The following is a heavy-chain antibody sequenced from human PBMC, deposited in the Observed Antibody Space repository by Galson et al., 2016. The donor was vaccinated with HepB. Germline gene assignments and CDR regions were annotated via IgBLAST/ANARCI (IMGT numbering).Heavy chain of an antibody. V-gene: IGHV3-11*01. CDR3: ARGVTLFKGGFDP. Sequence: SLRLSCAASGFTFSAYYMHWIRQAPGKGLEWISYISDRGHKIYYADSVKGRFTISRDNARNSLHLQMNSLRAEDTAIYYCARGVTLFKGGFDPWGQGTLVSVSS. CDR1: GFTFSAYY. J-gene: IGHJ5*02. D-gene: IGHD3-16*01. CDR2: ISDRGHKI.